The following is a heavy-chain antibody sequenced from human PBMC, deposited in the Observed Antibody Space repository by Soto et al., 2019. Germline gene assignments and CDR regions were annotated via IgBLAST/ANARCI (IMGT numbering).Heavy chain of an antibody. V-gene: IGHV3-7*03. Sequence: EVQLVESGGGLVQPGGSLRLSCAASGFTFSSYWMSWVRQAPGKGLECVANIKQDGSEKYYVDSVKGRVTISRDNAKNSLYLQRNSLRAEDTAVYYCAGPHSSEFNWFDPWGQGTLVTVSS. J-gene: IGHJ5*02. CDR1: GFTFSSYW. D-gene: IGHD6-19*01. CDR2: IKQDGSEK. CDR3: AGPHSSEFNWFDP.